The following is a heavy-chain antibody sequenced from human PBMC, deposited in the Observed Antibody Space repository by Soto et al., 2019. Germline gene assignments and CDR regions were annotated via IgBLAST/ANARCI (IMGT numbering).Heavy chain of an antibody. V-gene: IGHV1-69*06. Sequence: QVQLMQSGAEVKKPGSSVTVSCKASGGSFSKYAISWVRQAPGQGLEWMGGIIPFFETAKYAQDFQGRVTITADKSTNTAYMELNSLRSADTAVDYCARDLSPHCDGGDFYYAMNVWGQGTTGTVS. CDR3: ARDLSPHCDGGDFYYAMNV. J-gene: IGHJ6*02. CDR2: IIPFFETA. D-gene: IGHD2-21*02. CDR1: GGSFSKYA.